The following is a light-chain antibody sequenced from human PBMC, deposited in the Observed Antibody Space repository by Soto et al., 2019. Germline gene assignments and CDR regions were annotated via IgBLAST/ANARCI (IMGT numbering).Light chain of an antibody. J-gene: IGKJ1*01. Sequence: IQLTQSPSFLSASVGDRVTITCRASQGISSNLAWYQQKPGKAPKLLIYAASTLQSGVPSRFSGSGSGTKFTLTIASLQPDDFATYYCQQYETFSGTFGPGTKVDIK. V-gene: IGKV1-9*01. CDR3: QQYETFSGT. CDR1: QGISSN. CDR2: AAS.